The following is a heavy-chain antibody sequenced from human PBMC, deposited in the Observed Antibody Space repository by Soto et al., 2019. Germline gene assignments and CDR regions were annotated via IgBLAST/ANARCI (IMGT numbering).Heavy chain of an antibody. CDR3: ARSLGYCISTSCYAPVRYFQH. J-gene: IGHJ1*01. V-gene: IGHV3-30-3*01. CDR1: GFTFSSYA. Sequence: GGSLRLSCAASGFTFSSYAMHWVRQAPGKGLEWVAVISYDGSNKYYADSVKGRFTISRDNSKNTLYLQMNSLRAEDTAVYYCARSLGYCISTSCYAPVRYFQHWGQGTLVTVS. D-gene: IGHD2-2*01. CDR2: ISYDGSNK.